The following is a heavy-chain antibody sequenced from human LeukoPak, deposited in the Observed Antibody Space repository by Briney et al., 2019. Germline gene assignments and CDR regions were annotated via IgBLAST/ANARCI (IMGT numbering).Heavy chain of an antibody. Sequence: SETLSLTCTVSGGSISSSTFYWGWIRQPPGKGLEWIGSISYTGSTYYNWSPKSRVTISVDTSKNQFSLKLSSVTAADTAVYYCARVYDNSGYYPFDYWGQGTLVTVSS. CDR2: ISYTGST. J-gene: IGHJ4*02. CDR1: GGSISSSTFY. CDR3: ARVYDNSGYYPFDY. V-gene: IGHV4-39*07. D-gene: IGHD3-22*01.